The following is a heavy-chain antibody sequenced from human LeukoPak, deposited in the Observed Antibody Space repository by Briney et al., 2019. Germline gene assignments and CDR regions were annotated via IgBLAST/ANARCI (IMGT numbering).Heavy chain of an antibody. CDR3: ARGGLVASIRGYFDY. J-gene: IGHJ4*02. CDR2: TYYRSKWYY. Sequence: SQTLSLTCAISGDSVSSNTGGWNWIRQSPSRGLERLGRTYYRSKWYYDYAVSVKSRITINPDTSKNQFSLQLNSVTPEDTAVYYCARGGLVASIRGYFDYWAQGTLVTVSS. D-gene: IGHD5-12*01. CDR1: GDSVSSNTGG. V-gene: IGHV6-1*01.